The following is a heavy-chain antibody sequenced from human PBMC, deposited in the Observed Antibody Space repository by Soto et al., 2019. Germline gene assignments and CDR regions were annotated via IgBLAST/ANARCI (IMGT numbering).Heavy chain of an antibody. Sequence: SETLSLTCTVSGGSITSSSYYWGWIRQPPGKGLEWIGSIYYSGSTYYNPSLKNRVKISVDTSKNQFSLKLSSVTAADTAVYYCATQEVGGSYVYTFDPWGQGTLVTVS. CDR3: ATQEVGGSYVYTFDP. CDR1: GGSITSSSYY. J-gene: IGHJ5*02. V-gene: IGHV4-39*01. D-gene: IGHD1-26*01. CDR2: IYYSGST.